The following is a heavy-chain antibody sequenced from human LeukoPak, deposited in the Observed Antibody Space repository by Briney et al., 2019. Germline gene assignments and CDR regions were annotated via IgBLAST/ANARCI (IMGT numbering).Heavy chain of an antibody. V-gene: IGHV6-1*01. CDR1: GDSVASNSAA. CDR3: ARDQGRVAAPGQNYWYFDL. J-gene: IGHJ2*01. D-gene: IGHD6-13*01. Sequence: PSQTLPLTCAISGDSVASNSAAWSWIRQSPSRGLEWLGRTYYRSKWYTGYAVSVKSRITINPDTSKNQFSLQLSSVTPEDTAVYYCARDQGRVAAPGQNYWYFDLWGRGTPVTVSS. CDR2: TYYRSKWYT.